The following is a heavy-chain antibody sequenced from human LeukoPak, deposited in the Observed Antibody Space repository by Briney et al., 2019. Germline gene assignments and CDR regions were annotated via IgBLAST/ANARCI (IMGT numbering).Heavy chain of an antibody. V-gene: IGHV4-61*01. D-gene: IGHD3-10*01. CDR2: IYYSGST. CDR3: ARYYGSGSYYLDY. J-gene: IGHJ4*02. CDR1: GGSVSSGSYY. Sequence: SETLSLTCTVSGGSVSSGSYYWSWIRQPPGKGLEWIGYIYYSGSTNYNPSLKSRDTISVDTSKNQFSLKLSSVTAADTAVYYCARYYGSGSYYLDYWGQGTLVTVSS.